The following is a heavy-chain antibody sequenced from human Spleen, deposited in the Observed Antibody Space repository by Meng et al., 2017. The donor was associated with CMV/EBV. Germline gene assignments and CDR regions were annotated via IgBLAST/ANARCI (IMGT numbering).Heavy chain of an antibody. D-gene: IGHD3-10*01. V-gene: IGHV3-21*01. CDR1: GFTSSSYS. J-gene: IGHJ4*02. CDR3: ARDRSLDY. Sequence: GESLKISCTASGFTSSSYSMNWVRQAPGKGLEWVSTISRSSGYIYYADSVKGRFTISRDNAKNSLYLQMNSLRAEDTAVYYCARDRSLDYWGQGTLVTVSS. CDR2: ISRSSGYI.